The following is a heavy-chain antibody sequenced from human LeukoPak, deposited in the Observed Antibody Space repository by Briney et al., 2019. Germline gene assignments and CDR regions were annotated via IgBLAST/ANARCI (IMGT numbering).Heavy chain of an antibody. D-gene: IGHD1-1*01. CDR3: ASWKYYFDY. CDR2: SYYSGST. Sequence: PSETLSLTCTVSGGSISSSSYYWGWIRQPPGKGLEWIGSSYYSGSTYYNPSLKSRVTISVDTSKNQFSLKLSSVTAADTAVYYCASWKYYFDYWGQGTLATVSS. J-gene: IGHJ4*02. V-gene: IGHV4-39*01. CDR1: GGSISSSSYY.